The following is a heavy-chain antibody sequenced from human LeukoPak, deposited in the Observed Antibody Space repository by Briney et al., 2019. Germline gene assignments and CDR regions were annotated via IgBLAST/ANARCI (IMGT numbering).Heavy chain of an antibody. Sequence: GSLRLSCAASGFTFSSYWMSWVRQPPGKGLEWIGYIYYSGSTNYNPSLKSRVTISVDTSKNQFSLKLGSVTAADTAVYYCARGLVDTAMVDYFDYWGQGTLVTVSS. CDR2: IYYSGST. V-gene: IGHV4-59*01. CDR1: GFTFSSYW. CDR3: ARGLVDTAMVDYFDY. D-gene: IGHD5-18*01. J-gene: IGHJ4*02.